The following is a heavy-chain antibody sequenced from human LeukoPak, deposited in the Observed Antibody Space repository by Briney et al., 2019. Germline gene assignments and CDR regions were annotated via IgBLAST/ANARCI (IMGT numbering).Heavy chain of an antibody. CDR1: GFTVSSNE. CDR2: IYSGGST. J-gene: IGHJ4*02. V-gene: IGHV3-53*01. CDR3: ARDRLYSSSSEDY. D-gene: IGHD6-6*01. Sequence: GGSLRLSCAASGFTVSSNEMSWVRQAPGKGLEWVSVIYSGGSTYYADSVKGRFTISRDNSKNTLYLQMNSLRPEDTAVYYCARDRLYSSSSEDYWGQGTLVTVSS.